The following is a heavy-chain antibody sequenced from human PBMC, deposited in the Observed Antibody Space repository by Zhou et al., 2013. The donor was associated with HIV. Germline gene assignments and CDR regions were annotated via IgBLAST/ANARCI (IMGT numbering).Heavy chain of an antibody. D-gene: IGHD6-13*01. CDR1: GYAFTSYY. CDR2: INPGIGST. CDR3: NRGMQQWVNDAFDI. Sequence: QVHLVQSGAEVKEPGASVNISCEASGYAFTSYYIHWVRQAPGQGLEWLGLINPGIGSTYYAEKFQGRVTMTRDTSTNTVNMQLGTLTSEDTAVYYCNRGMQQWVNDAFDIWGQGTMVTVSS. J-gene: IGHJ3*02. V-gene: IGHV1-46*03.